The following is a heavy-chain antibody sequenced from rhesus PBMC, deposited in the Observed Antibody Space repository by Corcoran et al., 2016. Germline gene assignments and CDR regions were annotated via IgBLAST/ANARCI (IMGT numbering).Heavy chain of an antibody. CDR3: ASGGVYLDWLLSMSLDV. V-gene: IGHV4-173*01. D-gene: IGHD3-3*01. Sequence: QLQLQESGPGLVKPSETLSLTCAVSGGSISSNWWSWIRQPPGKGLEGIGRISGSGGTTRYNPARRSRVTISTDTSKTQFSLKLSSVTAADTALYYWASGGVYLDWLLSMSLDVWGRGVLVTVSS. CDR2: ISGSGGTT. J-gene: IGHJ5-2*02. CDR1: GGSISSNW.